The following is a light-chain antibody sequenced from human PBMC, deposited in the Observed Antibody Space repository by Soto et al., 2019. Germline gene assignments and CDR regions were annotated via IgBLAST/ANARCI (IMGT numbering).Light chain of an antibody. CDR1: QSIRSL. V-gene: IGKV1-5*01. CDR3: QQYQTYST. CDR2: DAS. J-gene: IGKJ5*01. Sequence: DIRLTQSPSTLSASVGDSLTITCRASQSIRSLLAWYQQKPGKAPKVLIYDASSLGSGVPSRLSGSGSGTEFTLTIRSLQPDDVATYFCQQYQTYSTFGQGTRLEIK.